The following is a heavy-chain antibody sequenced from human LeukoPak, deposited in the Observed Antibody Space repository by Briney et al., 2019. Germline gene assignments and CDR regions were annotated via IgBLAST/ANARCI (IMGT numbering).Heavy chain of an antibody. CDR3: ARGWNDMDV. CDR2: INSAGTTT. D-gene: IGHD1-1*01. CDR1: GFTFSSLA. Sequence: GGSLRLSCAASGFTFSSLAMTWVRQAPGKGPEWVSTINSAGTTTYYADPVKGRFTISRDISKNTVYLQMNSLRAEDTAVYYCARGWNDMDVWGQGTTVTVSS. V-gene: IGHV3-23*01. J-gene: IGHJ6*02.